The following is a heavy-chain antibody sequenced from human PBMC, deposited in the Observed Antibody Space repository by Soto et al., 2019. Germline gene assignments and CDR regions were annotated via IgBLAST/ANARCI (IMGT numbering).Heavy chain of an antibody. CDR2: IYSGGST. Sequence: SETLSLTCTVSGGSISGQYWSWIRQPAGKGPEWIGRIYSGGSTNFNPSLKSRVTMSVDTSKNQFSLKLISVTAADTAVYYCARSHSILTGYYYFDYWGQGVLVTSPQ. V-gene: IGHV4-4*07. D-gene: IGHD3-9*01. CDR1: GGSISGQY. J-gene: IGHJ4*02. CDR3: ARSHSILTGYYYFDY.